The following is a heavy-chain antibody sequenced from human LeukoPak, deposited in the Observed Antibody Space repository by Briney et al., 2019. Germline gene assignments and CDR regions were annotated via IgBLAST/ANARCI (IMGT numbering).Heavy chain of an antibody. J-gene: IGHJ4*02. CDR2: IYYSGST. CDR1: GGSINSTNYY. Sequence: SETLSLTCTVSGGSINSTNYYWGWIRQPPGKGLEWIGSIYYSGSTYYNPSLRSRVTISVDTSKNQFSLKLSSVTAADTAVYYCARAPPPRYSYGFYFDYWGQGTLVTVSS. D-gene: IGHD5-18*01. V-gene: IGHV4-39*07. CDR3: ARAPPPRYSYGFYFDY.